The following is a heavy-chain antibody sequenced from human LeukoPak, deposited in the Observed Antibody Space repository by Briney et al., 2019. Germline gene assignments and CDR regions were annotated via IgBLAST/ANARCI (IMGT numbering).Heavy chain of an antibody. Sequence: GGSLRLSCAASGFTVSSNYMSWVRQAPGKGLEWVSVIYSGGSTYYADSVKGRFTISRDNSKNTLYLQMNSLRAEDTAVYYCAGGVLRYFDWTTDAFDIWGQGTMVTVSS. J-gene: IGHJ3*02. D-gene: IGHD3-9*01. CDR3: AGGVLRYFDWTTDAFDI. CDR2: IYSGGST. V-gene: IGHV3-53*01. CDR1: GFTVSSNY.